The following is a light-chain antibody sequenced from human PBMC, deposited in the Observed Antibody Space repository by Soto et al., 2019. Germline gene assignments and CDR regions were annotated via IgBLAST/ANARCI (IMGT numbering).Light chain of an antibody. CDR3: QQYYSSWT. CDR2: GAS. J-gene: IGKJ1*01. Sequence: EIVLTQSPGTLSLSPGERVTLSCRASQSVSSDYLAWYRQKPGQAPRLLIYGASSRATGIPDRFSGSGSGTDFTLTINRLEAEEFALYYCQQYYSSWTFGQGTKVEMK. V-gene: IGKV3-20*01. CDR1: QSVSSDY.